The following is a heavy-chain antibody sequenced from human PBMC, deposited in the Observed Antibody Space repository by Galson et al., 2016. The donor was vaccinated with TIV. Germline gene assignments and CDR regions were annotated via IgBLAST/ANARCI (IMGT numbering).Heavy chain of an antibody. J-gene: IGHJ3*02. D-gene: IGHD2-8*02. CDR1: GFTFSSYG. Sequence: SLRLSCAASGFTFSSYGLHWVRQAPGKGLEWVAVVWYEETNKFYADSVNGRFTISRDNSKNTVYLQMNSLRAEDTAVYYCARDRMWKEVLGAFNIWGQGTMVTVTS. V-gene: IGHV3-33*01. CDR3: ARDRMWKEVLGAFNI. CDR2: VWYEETNK.